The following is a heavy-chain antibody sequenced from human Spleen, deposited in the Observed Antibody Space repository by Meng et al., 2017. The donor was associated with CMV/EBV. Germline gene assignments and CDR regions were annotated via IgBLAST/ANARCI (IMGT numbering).Heavy chain of an antibody. D-gene: IGHD2-2*02. CDR2: INPNSGGT. CDR1: GYNFTGYY. CDR3: ASGFCSSTNCYSEIDYFDH. J-gene: IGHJ4*02. Sequence: ASVKVSCKASGYNFTGYYIHWVRQAPGQGLEYMGWINPNSGGTNYAQKFQGRVTMTRDTSISTAYMELSSLRSDDTAVYFCASGFCSSTNCYSEIDYFDHWGQGTLVTVSS. V-gene: IGHV1-2*02.